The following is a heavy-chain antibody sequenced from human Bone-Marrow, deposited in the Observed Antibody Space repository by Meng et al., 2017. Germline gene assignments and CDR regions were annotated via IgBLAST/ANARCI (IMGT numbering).Heavy chain of an antibody. CDR1: GGTFSSYA. D-gene: IGHD3-22*01. V-gene: IGHV1-69*01. CDR2: IIPIFGTA. Sequence: QVEVVQAGAEVKKPGSSVKGSCKASGGTFSSYAISWVRQAPGQGLEWMGGIIPIFGTANYAQKFQGRVTITADESTSTAYMELSSLRSEDTAVYYCARDRYYYDSSGYRFDYWGQGTLVTVSS. CDR3: ARDRYYYDSSGYRFDY. J-gene: IGHJ4*02.